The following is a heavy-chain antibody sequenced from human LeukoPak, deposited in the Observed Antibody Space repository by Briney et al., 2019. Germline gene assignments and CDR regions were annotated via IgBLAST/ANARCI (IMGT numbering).Heavy chain of an antibody. V-gene: IGHV3-33*08. CDR3: ASASTRYYDSSGYPGYYFDY. Sequence: PGGSLRLSCLASGFTFNNFVMNWVRQAPGKGLEWVAVIWYDGSNKYYADSVKGRFTISRDNSKNTLYLQMNSLRAEDTAVYYCASASTRYYDSSGYPGYYFDYWGQGTLVTVSS. J-gene: IGHJ4*02. CDR2: IWYDGSNK. D-gene: IGHD3-22*01. CDR1: GFTFNNFV.